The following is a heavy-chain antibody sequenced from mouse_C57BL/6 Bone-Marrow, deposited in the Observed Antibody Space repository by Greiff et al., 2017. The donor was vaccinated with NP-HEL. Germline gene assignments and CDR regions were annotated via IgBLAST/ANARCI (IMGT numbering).Heavy chain of an antibody. Sequence: VKLQESGAELVRPGASVKLSCKASGYTFTDYYINWVKQRPGQGLEWIARIYPGSGNTYYNEKFKGKATLTAEKSSSTAYMQLSSLTSEDSAVYFCARDYGSSYGYWYFGVWGTGTTVTVSS. CDR1: GYTFTDYY. D-gene: IGHD1-1*01. V-gene: IGHV1-76*01. CDR2: IYPGSGNT. CDR3: ARDYGSSYGYWYFGV. J-gene: IGHJ1*03.